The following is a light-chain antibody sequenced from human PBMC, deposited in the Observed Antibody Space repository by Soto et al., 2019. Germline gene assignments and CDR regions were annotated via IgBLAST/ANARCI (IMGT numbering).Light chain of an antibody. CDR2: DVS. Sequence: QSALTQPASVSGSPGQSITISCTGTGSDVGGYNYVSWYQQHPGKAPKVMIYDVSKRPSGISNRFSGSKSGNPASLTISGLQIEDEADYYCSSYTSGSTRVGFGGGTKVTVL. CDR3: SSYTSGSTRVG. V-gene: IGLV2-14*03. CDR1: GSDVGGYNY. J-gene: IGLJ2*01.